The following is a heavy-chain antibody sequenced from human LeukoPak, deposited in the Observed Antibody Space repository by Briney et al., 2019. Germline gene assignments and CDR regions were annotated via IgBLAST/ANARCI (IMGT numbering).Heavy chain of an antibody. J-gene: IGHJ6*02. CDR1: GCTFTSYG. D-gene: IGHD3-3*01. CDR3: ARLGDFWSGYFFPYYYYGMDV. V-gene: IGHV1-18*01. Sequence: ASVKVSCKASGCTFTSYGISWVRQAPGQGLEWMGWISAYNGNTNYAKKLQGRVTMTTDTSTSTDSMALTSLTSDDTAVYYCARLGDFWSGYFFPYYYYGMDVWGQGTTVTVSS. CDR2: ISAYNGNT.